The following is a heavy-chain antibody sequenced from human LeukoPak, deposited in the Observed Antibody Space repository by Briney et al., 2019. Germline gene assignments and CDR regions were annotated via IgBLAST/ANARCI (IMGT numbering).Heavy chain of an antibody. CDR1: GFTFSSYA. V-gene: IGHV3-30*04. CDR2: ISYDGSNK. D-gene: IGHD3-16*01. Sequence: GGSLRLSCAASGFTFSSYAMHWVRQAPGKGLEWVAVISYDGSNKYYADSVKGRFTISRDNSKNTLYLQMSSLRAEDTAVYYCARARPVLSASGFDYWGQGTLVTVSS. CDR3: ARARPVLSASGFDY. J-gene: IGHJ4*02.